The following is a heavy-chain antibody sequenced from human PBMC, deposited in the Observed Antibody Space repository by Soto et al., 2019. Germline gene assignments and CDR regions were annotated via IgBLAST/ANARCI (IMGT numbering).Heavy chain of an antibody. CDR1: GGSISSYY. CDR2: IYYSGST. V-gene: IGHV4-59*01. D-gene: IGHD2-15*01. J-gene: IGHJ4*02. CDR3: ARAPRYCSGGSCSEY. Sequence: PSETLSLTCTVSGGSISSYYWSWIRQPPGKGLEWIGYIYYSGSTNYNPSLKSRVTISVDTSKNQFSLKLSSVAAADTAVYDCARAPRYCSGGSCSEYWGQGTLVNRLL.